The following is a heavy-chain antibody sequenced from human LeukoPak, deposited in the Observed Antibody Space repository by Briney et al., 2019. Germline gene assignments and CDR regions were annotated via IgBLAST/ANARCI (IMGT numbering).Heavy chain of an antibody. J-gene: IGHJ5*02. D-gene: IGHD3-10*01. CDR3: ATDRLRTMVRGVLRSLEGFDP. Sequence: ASVKVSCKVSGYTLIELPMHWVRQAPGKGPEWMGGFDPEEGETIYAQKFQGRVTMTEDTSTDTAYMELSSLRSEDTAVYYCATDRLRTMVRGVLRSLEGFDPWGQGTLVTVSS. CDR1: GYTLIELP. CDR2: FDPEEGET. V-gene: IGHV1-24*01.